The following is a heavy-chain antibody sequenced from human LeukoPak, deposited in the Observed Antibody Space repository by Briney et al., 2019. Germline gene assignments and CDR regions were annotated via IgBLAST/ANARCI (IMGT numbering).Heavy chain of an antibody. CDR3: ARGPVYCSSTSCLYYFDY. J-gene: IGHJ4*02. D-gene: IGHD2-2*01. V-gene: IGHV1-8*03. CDR2: MNPNSGNT. CDR1: GGTFTSYD. Sequence: GASVKVSCKASGGTFTSYDINWVRQATGQGLEWMGWMNPNSGNTGYAQKFQGRVTITRNTSISTAYMELSSLRSEDTAVYYCARGPVYCSSTSCLYYFDYWGQGTLVTVSS.